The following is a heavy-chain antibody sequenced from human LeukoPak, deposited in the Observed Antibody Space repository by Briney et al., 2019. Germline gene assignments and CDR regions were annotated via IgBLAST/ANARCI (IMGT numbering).Heavy chain of an antibody. Sequence: PSETLSLTCAVYGGSFSGCYWSWIRQPPGKGLEWIGEINHSGSTNYNPSLRSRGTISVDTSKNQCSLKLSSVTAADTAVYYCASLTTAYYYYGMDVWGQGTTVTVSS. CDR1: GGSFSGCY. V-gene: IGHV4-34*01. J-gene: IGHJ6*02. CDR3: ASLTTAYYYYGMDV. CDR2: INHSGST. D-gene: IGHD4-11*01.